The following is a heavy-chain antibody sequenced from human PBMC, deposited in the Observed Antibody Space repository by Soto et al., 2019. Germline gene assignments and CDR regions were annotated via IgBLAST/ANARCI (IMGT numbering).Heavy chain of an antibody. Sequence: QITLKESGPTLVKPTQTLTLTCTFSGFSLSTSGVGVGWIRQPPGKALEWLALIYWDDDKRYSPSLKSRLTITKDTSKNQVVLTMTNMDPVDTATYYRAHRRDTYYDFWSGYYTLEFDYWAREPWSPSPQ. V-gene: IGHV2-5*02. J-gene: IGHJ4*02. CDR3: AHRRDTYYDFWSGYYTLEFDY. CDR1: GFSLSTSGVG. CDR2: IYWDDDK. D-gene: IGHD3-3*01.